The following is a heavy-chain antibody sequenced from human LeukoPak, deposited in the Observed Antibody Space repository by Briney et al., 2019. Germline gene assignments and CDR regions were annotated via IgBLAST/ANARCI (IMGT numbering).Heavy chain of an antibody. V-gene: IGHV3-7*01. J-gene: IGHJ4*02. CDR3: ARDRRHSLDY. CDR1: GVTSNSYW. D-gene: IGHD3-3*02. CDR2: IKQVGMEK. Sequence: GSLRLSCAASGVTSNSYWTSWVGQARGQGLEWVANIKQVGMEKYYVDSVKGRFTISRDKAKNSLYLQMNSLRAEDTAVYYCARDRRHSLDYWGQGTLVTVSS.